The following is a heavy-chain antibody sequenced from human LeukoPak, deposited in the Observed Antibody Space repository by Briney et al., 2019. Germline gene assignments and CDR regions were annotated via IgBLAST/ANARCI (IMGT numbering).Heavy chain of an antibody. CDR3: AKHVEMATVAPFDY. V-gene: IGHV3-23*01. CDR1: GFTFSSV. D-gene: IGHD5-24*01. Sequence: GGSLRLSCAASGFTFSSVSWVRQAPGKGLEWVSGISGSGVSTYYADSVKGRFTISRDSSKNTLDLQMNSLRAEDTAVYYCAKHVEMATVAPFDYWSQGTLVTVSS. CDR2: ISGSGVST. J-gene: IGHJ4*02.